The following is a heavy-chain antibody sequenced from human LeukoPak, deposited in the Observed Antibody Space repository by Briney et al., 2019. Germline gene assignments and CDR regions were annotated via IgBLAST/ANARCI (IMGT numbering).Heavy chain of an antibody. CDR1: GGSISSSSYS. CDR3: ARHKTISDCYDSSGSPRDYFDY. Sequence: PPETLSLACTVSGGSISSSSYSWGWIRQPPGKGLEWIGSIYYSGSTYYNPSLKSRVTISVDASKNQFSLNLSSVTAADTAVYYCARHKTISDCYDSSGSPRDYFDYWGQGTLVTVSS. D-gene: IGHD3-22*01. CDR2: IYYSGST. J-gene: IGHJ4*02. V-gene: IGHV4-39*01.